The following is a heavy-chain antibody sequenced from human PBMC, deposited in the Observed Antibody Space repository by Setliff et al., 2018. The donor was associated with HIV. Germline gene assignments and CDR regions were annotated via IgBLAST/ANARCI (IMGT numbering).Heavy chain of an antibody. Sequence: PSETLSLTCNVSGGSFIGSSFQSTWIRQPPGRGLEWIGDIAYSGTTVYTNYNPSLESRVTVSEDTSRHQLFLKLTSVTADDTGIYYCARGPPFAFWGQGLLVTVSS. CDR2: IAYSGTTVYT. CDR1: GGSFIGSSFQ. J-gene: IGHJ4*02. V-gene: IGHV4-39*07. CDR3: ARGPPFAF.